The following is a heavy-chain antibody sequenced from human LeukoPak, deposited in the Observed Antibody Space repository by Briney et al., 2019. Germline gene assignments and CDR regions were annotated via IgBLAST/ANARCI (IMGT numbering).Heavy chain of an antibody. D-gene: IGHD1-26*01. CDR3: GRQGYTASYYFFDY. Sequence: KTSETLSLTCTVSSGSIRSYYWGWVRQPPGKGLEWIGRIYTTGTIQYNPSLKSRVTMSVDTSTNQFSLNLRSMTAADTAVYYCGRQGYTASYYFFDYWSQGTLVAVS. CDR2: IYTTGTI. V-gene: IGHV4-4*07. J-gene: IGHJ4*02. CDR1: SGSIRSYY.